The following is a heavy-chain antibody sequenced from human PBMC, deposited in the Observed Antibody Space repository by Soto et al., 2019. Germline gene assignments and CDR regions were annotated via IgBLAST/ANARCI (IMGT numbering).Heavy chain of an antibody. Sequence: EVQLLESGGGLVQPGGSLRLSCAASGFTFSSYAMGWVRQAPGTGLERVSVIDGSGGDTSFADSVKGRFTISRDNSKNTLYLHMNSLRAEDTARYYCAKERVAAAYVESSPFDFWGQGTQVTVSS. J-gene: IGHJ4*02. CDR3: AKERVAAAYVESSPFDF. CDR2: IDGSGGDT. CDR1: GFTFSSYA. V-gene: IGHV3-23*01. D-gene: IGHD2-15*01.